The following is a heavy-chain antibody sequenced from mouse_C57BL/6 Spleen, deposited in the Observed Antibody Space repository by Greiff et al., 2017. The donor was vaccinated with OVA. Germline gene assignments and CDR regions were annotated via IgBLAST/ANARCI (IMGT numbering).Heavy chain of an antibody. CDR3: ARLDGDYAMDY. CDR2: IYPRSGNT. Sequence: VQLVESGAELARPGASVKLSCKASGYTFTSYGISWVKQRTGQGLEWIGEIYPRSGNTYYNEKFKGKATLTADKSSSTAYMELRSLTSEDSAVYFCARLDGDYAMDYWGQGTSVTVSS. J-gene: IGHJ4*01. D-gene: IGHD1-1*01. CDR1: GYTFTSYG. V-gene: IGHV1-81*01.